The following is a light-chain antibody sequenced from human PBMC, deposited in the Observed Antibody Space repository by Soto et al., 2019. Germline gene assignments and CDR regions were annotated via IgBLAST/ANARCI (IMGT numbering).Light chain of an antibody. CDR1: QSFRGL. CDR2: DAS. CDR3: QQRYDWPPIT. V-gene: IGKV3-11*01. J-gene: IGKJ5*01. Sequence: EVVLTQSPVTLSLSPGERATLSCRASQSFRGLLAWYQQKPGQAPRLLIYDASNRATGIPARFSGSGSGTDFTLTISNLQPEDFAVYYCQQRYDWPPITFGQGTRLEIK.